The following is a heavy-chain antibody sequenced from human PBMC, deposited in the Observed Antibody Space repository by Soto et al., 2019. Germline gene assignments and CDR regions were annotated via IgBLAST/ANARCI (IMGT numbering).Heavy chain of an antibody. D-gene: IGHD4-17*01. V-gene: IGHV3-30*03. J-gene: IGHJ6*02. Sequence: QVPLVESGGGVVQPGRSLRLSCAASGFTFGSYGMHWVRQAPGKGLEWVALISDDGSNKYYADSVKGRFTIARDNSKTTLYLQVSSLRAEDTAVYYCARPAVTTYYYYGMDVWGQGTTVTVSS. CDR1: GFTFGSYG. CDR2: ISDDGSNK. CDR3: ARPAVTTYYYYGMDV.